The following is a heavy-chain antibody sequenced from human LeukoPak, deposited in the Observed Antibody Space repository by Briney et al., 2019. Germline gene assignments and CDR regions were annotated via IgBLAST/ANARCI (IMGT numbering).Heavy chain of an antibody. CDR2: IIPIFGTA. D-gene: IGHD3-22*01. CDR1: GGTFSSYA. CDR3: ARDGDYYDSSGYYRWWYFQH. V-gene: IGHV1-69*13. J-gene: IGHJ1*01. Sequence: ASVKVSCKASGGTFSSYAISWVRQAPGQGLEWMGGIIPIFGTANYAQKFQGRVTITADESTSTAYMELSSLRSEDTAVYYCARDGDYYDSSGYYRWWYFQHWGQGTLVTVSS.